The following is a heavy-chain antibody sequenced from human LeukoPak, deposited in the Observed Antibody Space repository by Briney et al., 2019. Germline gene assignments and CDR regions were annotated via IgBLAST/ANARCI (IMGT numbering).Heavy chain of an antibody. V-gene: IGHV1-69*06. CDR2: IIPIFGTA. D-gene: IGHD3-22*01. Sequence: EASVKVSCKASGGTFSSYAISWVRQAPGQGLEWMGGIIPIFGTANYAQKFQGRVTITADKSTSTAYMELSSLRSEDTAVYYCAKTYYYDSSGSRSAFDIWGQGTMVTVSS. CDR1: GGTFSSYA. CDR3: AKTYYYDSSGSRSAFDI. J-gene: IGHJ3*02.